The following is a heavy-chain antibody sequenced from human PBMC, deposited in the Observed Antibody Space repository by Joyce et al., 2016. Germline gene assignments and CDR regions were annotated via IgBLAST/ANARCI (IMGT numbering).Heavy chain of an antibody. Sequence: QVHLVESGGGVVQPGRSLRLSCAASGFTFTNYGRFWFRQAPGKGQEWVAVIGYDGKNEDYGDSVKGRFSISRDNPKKTLYLQRSALRAEDTATYFCARASPPYDFWSGYYGNYYYGMDVWGQGTTVIVSS. CDR1: GFTFTNYG. V-gene: IGHV3-33*01. J-gene: IGHJ6*02. CDR2: IGYDGKNE. D-gene: IGHD3-3*01. CDR3: ARASPPYDFWSGYYGNYYYGMDV.